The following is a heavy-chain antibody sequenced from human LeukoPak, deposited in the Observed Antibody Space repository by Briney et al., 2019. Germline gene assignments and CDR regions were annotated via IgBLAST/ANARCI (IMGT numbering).Heavy chain of an antibody. D-gene: IGHD3-16*01. V-gene: IGHV6-1*01. CDR3: ARGGGALDI. Sequence: SQTLSLTCAISGDSVSSNSAAWSWIRQSPSRGLEWLGGTYYRSKWYNDYAVSVRSRITINPDTSNNQFSLQLNSVTPEDTAVYYCARGGGALDIWGQGTMVSVSS. J-gene: IGHJ3*02. CDR2: TYYRSKWYN. CDR1: GDSVSSNSAA.